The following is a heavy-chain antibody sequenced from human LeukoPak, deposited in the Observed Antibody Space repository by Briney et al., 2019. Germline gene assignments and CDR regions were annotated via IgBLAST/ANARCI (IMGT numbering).Heavy chain of an antibody. J-gene: IGHJ4*02. CDR3: AFGEVRFLEWPPTDY. V-gene: IGHV3-23*01. CDR2: ISGSGGNT. Sequence: PGGSLRLSCAPSGFTFRSYAVSWVRHAPGKGREWLRAISGSGGNTYYADSVKGRFTISRDNSKNTLYLQMNSLRAEDTAVYYCAFGEVRFLEWPPTDYWGQGTLVTVSS. CDR1: GFTFRSYA. D-gene: IGHD3-3*01.